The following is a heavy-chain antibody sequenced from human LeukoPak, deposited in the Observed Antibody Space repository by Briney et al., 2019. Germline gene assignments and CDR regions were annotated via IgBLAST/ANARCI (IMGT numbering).Heavy chain of an antibody. V-gene: IGHV3-23*01. CDR1: GFTFSSYA. Sequence: PGGSLRLSCAASGFTFSSYAMTWVRQAPGKGLEWVSLISGTGGSTFYADPVKGRFTISRDNSKNTLYLQMNRLRAEDTAVYYCAKEGGYGDQYYFDFWGQGTLVTVSS. CDR2: ISGTGGST. J-gene: IGHJ4*02. D-gene: IGHD4-17*01. CDR3: AKEGGYGDQYYFDF.